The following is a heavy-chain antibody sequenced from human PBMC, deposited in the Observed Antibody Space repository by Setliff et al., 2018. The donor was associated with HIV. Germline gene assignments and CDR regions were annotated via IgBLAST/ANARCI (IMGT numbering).Heavy chain of an antibody. CDR1: GGSISSSSYY. CDR3: GNQAVVPADMDYYYYIDV. J-gene: IGHJ6*03. Sequence: SETLSLTCTVSGGSISSSSYYWGWIRQPPGKGLEWIGSIHESGSTHYNPSLKSRVTISVDTSKNQFSLKLSSVTAADTAVYYCGNQAVVPADMDYYYYIDVWGKGTTVTVSS. D-gene: IGHD2-2*01. V-gene: IGHV4-39*01. CDR2: IHESGST.